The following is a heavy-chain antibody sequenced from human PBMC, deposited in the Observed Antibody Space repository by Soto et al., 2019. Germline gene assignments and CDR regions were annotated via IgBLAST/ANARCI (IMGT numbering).Heavy chain of an antibody. V-gene: IGHV4-59*01. CDR1: GGSISSYY. Sequence: PSETLSLTXTVSGGSISSYYWSWIRQPPGKGLEWIGYIYYSGSTNYNPSLKSRVTISVDTSKNQFSLKLSSVTAADTAVYYCARRYGSGFDYWGQGTLVTVSS. CDR3: ARRYGSGFDY. D-gene: IGHD3-10*01. J-gene: IGHJ4*02. CDR2: IYYSGST.